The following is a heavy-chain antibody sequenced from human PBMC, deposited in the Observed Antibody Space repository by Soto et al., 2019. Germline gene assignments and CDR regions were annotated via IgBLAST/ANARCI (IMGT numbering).Heavy chain of an antibody. D-gene: IGHD5-18*01. CDR1: GGSFSGYY. CDR2: INHSGST. CDR3: ARVGRTGYSYGYSRYNWFDP. J-gene: IGHJ5*02. Sequence: SETLSLTCAVYGGSFSGYYWSWIRQPPGKGLEWTGEINHSGSTNYNPSLKSRVTISVDTSKNQFSLKLSSVTAADTAVYYCARVGRTGYSYGYSRYNWFDPWGQGTLVTVSS. V-gene: IGHV4-34*01.